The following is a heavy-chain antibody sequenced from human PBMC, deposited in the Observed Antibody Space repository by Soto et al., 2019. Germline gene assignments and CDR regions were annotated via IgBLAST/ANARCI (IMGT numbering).Heavy chain of an antibody. V-gene: IGHV1-8*01. CDR3: ATNTYYDFWSGYPPPYYYYYYMDG. J-gene: IGHJ6*03. D-gene: IGHD3-3*01. Sequence: ASVKVSCKASGYTFTSYDINWVRQATGQGLEWMGWMNPNSGNTGYAQKFQGRVTMTRNTSISTAYMELSSLRSEDTAVYYCATNTYYDFWSGYPPPYYYYYYMDGWGKGTTVTVSS. CDR2: MNPNSGNT. CDR1: GYTFTSYD.